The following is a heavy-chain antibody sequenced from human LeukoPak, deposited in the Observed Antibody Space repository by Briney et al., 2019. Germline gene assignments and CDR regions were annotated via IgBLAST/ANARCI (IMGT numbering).Heavy chain of an antibody. CDR1: GGTLSYHA. V-gene: IGHV1-69*05. Sequence: ASVKVSCKASGGTLSYHAVSWVRQAPGQGLEWMGGIIPLFGSTKYTQKFQGRVTITTDESTSAAYMELSSLRSDDTAVYYCARSMENVLSYYMDVWGEGTTVTVSS. CDR3: ARSMENVLSYYMDV. CDR2: IIPLFGST. D-gene: IGHD2-8*01. J-gene: IGHJ6*03.